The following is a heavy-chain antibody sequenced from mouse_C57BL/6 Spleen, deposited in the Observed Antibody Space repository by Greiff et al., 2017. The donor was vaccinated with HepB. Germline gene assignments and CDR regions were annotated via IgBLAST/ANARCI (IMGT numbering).Heavy chain of an antibody. Sequence: VQLQQSGPELVKPGASVKISCKASGYAFSSSWMNWVKQRPGKGLEWIGRIYPGDGDTNYNGKFKGKATLTADKSSSTAYMQLSSLTSEDSAVYCCARGAKAMDDWGQGTSVTVSS. CDR1: GYAFSSSW. J-gene: IGHJ4*01. V-gene: IGHV1-82*01. CDR3: ARGAKAMDD. CDR2: IYPGDGDT.